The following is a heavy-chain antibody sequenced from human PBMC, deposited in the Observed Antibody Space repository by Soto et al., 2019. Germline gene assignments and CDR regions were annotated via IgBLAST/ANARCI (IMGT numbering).Heavy chain of an antibody. CDR1: GGSISINNYF. CDR2: IYYTGST. J-gene: IGHJ5*02. D-gene: IGHD3-3*01. Sequence: PSETLSLTCTVSGGSISINNYFWGWFRQTPGKGLEWIGNIYYTGSTYYNPSLKSRLSMSLDMSKSQFSLDLNSVTAADTAVYYCARLPRSDFWTWGQGIPVTVSS. V-gene: IGHV4-39*01. CDR3: ARLPRSDFWT.